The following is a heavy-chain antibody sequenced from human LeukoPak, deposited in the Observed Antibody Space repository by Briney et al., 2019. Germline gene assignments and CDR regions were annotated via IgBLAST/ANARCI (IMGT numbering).Heavy chain of an antibody. V-gene: IGHV1-69*13. CDR2: IIPIFGTA. CDR3: ARVERPYGSGSYRYYYYYYGMDV. J-gene: IGHJ6*02. CDR1: GGTFSSYA. Sequence: SLKVSCKASGGTFSSYAISWVRQAPGQGLEWMGGIIPIFGTANYAQKFQGRVTITADESTSTAYMELSSLRSEDTAVYYCARVERPYGSGSYRYYYYYYGMDVWGQGTTVTVSS. D-gene: IGHD3-10*01.